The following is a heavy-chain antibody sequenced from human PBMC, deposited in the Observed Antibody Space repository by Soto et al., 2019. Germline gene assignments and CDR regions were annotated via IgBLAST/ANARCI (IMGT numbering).Heavy chain of an antibody. D-gene: IGHD3-9*01. Sequence: SVKVSCKASGGTFSSYTISWVRQAPGQGLEWMGRIIPILGIANYAQKFQGRVTITADKSTSTAYMELSSLRSEDTAVYYCARDRAVYYDILTGYYPNNWFDPWGQG. CDR2: IIPILGIA. J-gene: IGHJ5*02. CDR1: GGTFSSYT. CDR3: ARDRAVYYDILTGYYPNNWFDP. V-gene: IGHV1-69*04.